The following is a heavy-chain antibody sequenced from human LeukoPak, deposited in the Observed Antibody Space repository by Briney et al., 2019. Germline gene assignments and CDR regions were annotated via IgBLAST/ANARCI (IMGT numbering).Heavy chain of an antibody. V-gene: IGHV4-4*07. Sequence: SETLSLTCTVSGRSISGFHWSWIRQPAGKGLEWIGRIYPSGSTNHNPSLAGRVTMSADTSKNQFSLRLSAVTAADTAVYYCARDRYGDPSFYYYMDVWGKGTTVTISS. J-gene: IGHJ6*03. CDR1: GRSISGFH. CDR2: IYPSGST. D-gene: IGHD4-17*01. CDR3: ARDRYGDPSFYYYMDV.